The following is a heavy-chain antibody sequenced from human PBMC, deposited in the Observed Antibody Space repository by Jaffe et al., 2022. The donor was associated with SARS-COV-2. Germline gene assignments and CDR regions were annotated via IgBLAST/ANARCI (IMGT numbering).Heavy chain of an antibody. Sequence: QVQLVESGGGVVQPGRSLRLSCAASGFTFSSYGMHWVRQAPGKGLEWVAVIWYDGSNKYYADSVKGRFTISRDNSKNTLYLQMNSLRAEDTAVYYCARERITFGGDPYDAFDIWGQGTMVTVSS. D-gene: IGHD3-16*01. J-gene: IGHJ3*02. CDR2: IWYDGSNK. CDR3: ARERITFGGDPYDAFDI. CDR1: GFTFSSYG. V-gene: IGHV3-33*01.